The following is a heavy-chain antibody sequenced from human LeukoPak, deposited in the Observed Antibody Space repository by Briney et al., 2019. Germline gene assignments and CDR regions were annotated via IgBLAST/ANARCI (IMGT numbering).Heavy chain of an antibody. V-gene: IGHV1-69*13. CDR3: ASIHSSGYYSDY. CDR1: GGTFSSYA. Sequence: GASVKVSCKASGGTFSSYAISWVRQAPGQGLEWMGGIIPILGTANYAQKFQGRVTITADESTSTVYMEASSLSSEDTAVYYCASIHSSGYYSDYWGQGTLVTVSS. J-gene: IGHJ4*02. CDR2: IIPILGTA. D-gene: IGHD3-22*01.